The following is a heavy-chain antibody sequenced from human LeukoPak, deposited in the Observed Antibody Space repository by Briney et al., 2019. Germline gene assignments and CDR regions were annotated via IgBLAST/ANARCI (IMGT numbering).Heavy chain of an antibody. V-gene: IGHV1-18*01. CDR1: GYTFTSYG. Sequence: VASVKVSCKASGYTFTSYGISWVRQAPGQGLEWMGWIGAYNGNTNYAQKLQGRVTMTTDTSTSTAYMELRSLRPDDTAVYYCAREDHHGFWSGYSTDNWFDPWGQGTLVTVSS. J-gene: IGHJ5*02. CDR3: AREDHHGFWSGYSTDNWFDP. CDR2: IGAYNGNT. D-gene: IGHD3-3*01.